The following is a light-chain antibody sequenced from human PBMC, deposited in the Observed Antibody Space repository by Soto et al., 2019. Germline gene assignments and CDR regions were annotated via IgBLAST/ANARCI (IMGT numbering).Light chain of an antibody. CDR1: SSDVGGYNY. CDR2: EVS. Sequence: QSALTQPASVSGSPGQSITISRTGTSSDVGGYNYVSWYQHHPGKATKLMIYEVSDRPSGVSNRFSGSKSGNTASLTISGLQAEDEADYYCSSYASSSTYVFGTGTKVTVL. V-gene: IGLV2-14*01. CDR3: SSYASSSTYV. J-gene: IGLJ1*01.